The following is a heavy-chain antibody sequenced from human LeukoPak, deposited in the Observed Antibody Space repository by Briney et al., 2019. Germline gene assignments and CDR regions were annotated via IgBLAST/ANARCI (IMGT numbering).Heavy chain of an antibody. Sequence: PGRSLRLSCAASGFTFSSYAMHWVRQAPGKGLEWVANTREDGSEKYYVDSVKGRFTISRDNAKNSLYLQMNSLRAEDTAVYYRARELAGHYYGSGSSFDYWGQGTLVTVSS. D-gene: IGHD3-10*01. V-gene: IGHV3-7*01. CDR2: TREDGSEK. CDR3: ARELAGHYYGSGSSFDY. J-gene: IGHJ4*02. CDR1: GFTFSSYA.